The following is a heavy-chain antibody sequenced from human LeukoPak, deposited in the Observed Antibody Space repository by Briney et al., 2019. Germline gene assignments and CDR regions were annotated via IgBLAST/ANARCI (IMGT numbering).Heavy chain of an antibody. CDR1: GYTLTELS. D-gene: IGHD2-2*01. J-gene: IGHJ4*02. Sequence: ASVKVSCTVSGYTLTELSMHWVRQAPGKGLEWMGGFDPEDGETIYAQKFQGRVTMTTDTSTSTAYMELRSLRSDDTAVYYCARVLISCHDYWGQGTLVTVSS. CDR3: ARVLISCHDY. CDR2: FDPEDGET. V-gene: IGHV1-24*01.